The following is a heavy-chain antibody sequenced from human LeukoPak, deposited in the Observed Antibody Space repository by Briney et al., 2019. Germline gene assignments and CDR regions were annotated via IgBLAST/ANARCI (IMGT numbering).Heavy chain of an antibody. CDR1: GFTFSSYG. Sequence: GSLRLSCAASGFTFSSYGMHWVRQAPGKGLEWVAVIWYDGSNKYYADSVKGRFTISRDNSKNTLYLQMNSLRAEDTAVYYCARNKGFYDSSAIGYWGQGTLVTVSS. J-gene: IGHJ4*02. D-gene: IGHD3-22*01. V-gene: IGHV3-33*01. CDR3: ARNKGFYDSSAIGY. CDR2: IWYDGSNK.